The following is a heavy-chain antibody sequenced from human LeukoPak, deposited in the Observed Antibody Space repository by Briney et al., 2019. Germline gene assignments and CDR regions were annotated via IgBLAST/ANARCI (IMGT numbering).Heavy chain of an antibody. V-gene: IGHV1-46*01. D-gene: IGHD5-18*01. CDR2: INPSGGST. Sequence: ASVKVSCKASGYTFTSYYMHWVRQAPGQGLEWMGIINPSGGSTSYAQKFQGRVTMTRDTSTSTVYMELSSLRSEDTAVYYCARGVADTAMVRNWFDPWGQGTLVTVSS. CDR3: ARGVADTAMVRNWFDP. J-gene: IGHJ5*02. CDR1: GYTFTSYY.